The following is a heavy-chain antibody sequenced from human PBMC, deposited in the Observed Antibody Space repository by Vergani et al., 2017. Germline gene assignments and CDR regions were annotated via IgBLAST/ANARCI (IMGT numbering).Heavy chain of an antibody. Sequence: QVQLVESGGGVVQPGRSLRLSCAASGFTFSSYGMHWVRQAPGKGLEWVAVISYDGSNKYYADSVKGRFTISRDNSKNTLYLQMNSLRAEDTAVYYCAKDLDIVVVPVALDYWGQGTLVTVSS. CDR1: GFTFSSYG. V-gene: IGHV3-30*18. J-gene: IGHJ4*02. CDR2: ISYDGSNK. D-gene: IGHD2-2*01. CDR3: AKDLDIVVVPVALDY.